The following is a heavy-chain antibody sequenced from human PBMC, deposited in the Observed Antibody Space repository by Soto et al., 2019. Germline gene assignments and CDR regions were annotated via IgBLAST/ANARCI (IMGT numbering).Heavy chain of an antibody. D-gene: IGHD6-19*01. V-gene: IGHV4-30-2*01. J-gene: IGHJ4*02. Sequence: PSETLSLTCAVSGGSISSGGYSWSWIRQPPGKGLEWNGYIYHSGSTYYNPSLKSRVTISVDRSKNQFSLKLSSVTAADTAVYYCARDRGQSSGWFGYFDYWGQGTLVTVSS. CDR1: GGSISSGGYS. CDR2: IYHSGST. CDR3: ARDRGQSSGWFGYFDY.